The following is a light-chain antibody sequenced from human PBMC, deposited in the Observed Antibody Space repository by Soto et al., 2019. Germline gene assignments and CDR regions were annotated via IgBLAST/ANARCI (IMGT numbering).Light chain of an antibody. V-gene: IGKV3-11*01. CDR1: QSIGLA. Sequence: EXVLTQSPATLSFSPGERATLSCMAIQSIGLAIAWYQHKPGQAPSLLIFDASQRATGIPASFRGSGSGTDFTLSISSLEPEDFAVYYCQQRTDRPPWTFGQGTKVDIK. J-gene: IGKJ1*01. CDR2: DAS. CDR3: QQRTDRPPWT.